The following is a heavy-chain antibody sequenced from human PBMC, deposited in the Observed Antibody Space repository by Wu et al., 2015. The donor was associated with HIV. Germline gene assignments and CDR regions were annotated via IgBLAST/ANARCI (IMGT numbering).Heavy chain of an antibody. CDR1: GYTFTGYY. CDR2: INPNSGGT. J-gene: IGHJ6*02. V-gene: IGHV1-2*02. Sequence: QVQLVQSGAEVKKPGASVKVSCKASGYTFTGYYMHWVRQAPGQGLEWMGWINPNSGGTNYAQKFQGRVTMTRDTSISTAYMELSRLRSDDTAVYYCARAASSSWPLYYGMDVWGQGTTVTVSS. CDR3: ARAASSSWPLYYGMDV. D-gene: IGHD6-13*01.